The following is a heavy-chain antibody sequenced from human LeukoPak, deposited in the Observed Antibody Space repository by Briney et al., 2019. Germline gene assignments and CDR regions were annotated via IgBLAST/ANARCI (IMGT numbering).Heavy chain of an antibody. CDR3: ARGKYVSPKAFNI. CDR1: GGSFSGYY. Sequence: SETLSLTCAVYGGSFSGYYWSWIRQPPGKGLEWIGEINHSGSTNYNPSLKSRVTISVDTSKNQFSLKLSSVTAADTAVYYCARGKYVSPKAFNIWGQGTMVTVSS. V-gene: IGHV4-34*01. CDR2: INHSGST. J-gene: IGHJ3*02. D-gene: IGHD2-8*01.